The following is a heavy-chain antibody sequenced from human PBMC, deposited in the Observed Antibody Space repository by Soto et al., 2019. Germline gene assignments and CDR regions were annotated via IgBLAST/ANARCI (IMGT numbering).Heavy chain of an antibody. CDR2: VYYRGTT. CDR3: ARRAYYYDSSGKDYFDY. Sequence: PSETLSLTCSVSGGSLSGYSWSWIRQPPGKGLEYIGYVYYRGTTNYNPSLESRVTISVDTSKNQFSLRLTSVTAADTAAYYCARRAYYYDSSGKDYFDYWGQGTLVTVSS. CDR1: GGSLSGYS. J-gene: IGHJ4*02. D-gene: IGHD3-22*01. V-gene: IGHV4-59*01.